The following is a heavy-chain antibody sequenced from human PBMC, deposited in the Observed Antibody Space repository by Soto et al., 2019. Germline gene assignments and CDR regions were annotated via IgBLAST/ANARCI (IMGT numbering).Heavy chain of an antibody. D-gene: IGHD3-3*01. V-gene: IGHV3-21*01. CDR1: GFTFNSYS. Sequence: GGSLRLCCAASGFTFNSYSIYWVRQAPGKRLEWVSSISSSSSYIYYADSVKGRFTISRDSAKNSLYLQMNSLRAEDTAVYYCARVRTVTIYGVGIIWDALAISGQGSMVTGS. CDR2: ISSSSSYI. J-gene: IGHJ3*02. CDR3: ARVRTVTIYGVGIIWDALAI.